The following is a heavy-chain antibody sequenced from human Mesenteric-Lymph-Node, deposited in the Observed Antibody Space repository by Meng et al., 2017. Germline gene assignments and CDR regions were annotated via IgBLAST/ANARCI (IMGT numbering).Heavy chain of an antibody. CDR3: AREAIVSTTDDAFDV. Sequence: GESLKISCAASGFTFSSYEMNWVRQAPGKGLEWVSYISSSGSTIYYADSVKGRFTISRDNAKNSLYLQMNSLRAEDTAVYYCAREAIVSTTDDAFDVWGQGTMVTVSS. J-gene: IGHJ3*01. V-gene: IGHV3-48*03. D-gene: IGHD5/OR15-5a*01. CDR2: ISSSGSTI. CDR1: GFTFSSYE.